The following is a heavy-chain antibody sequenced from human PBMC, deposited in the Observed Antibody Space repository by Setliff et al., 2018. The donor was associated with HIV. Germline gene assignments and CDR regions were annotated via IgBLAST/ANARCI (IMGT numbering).Heavy chain of an antibody. J-gene: IGHJ4*02. CDR1: GYTFTSYG. D-gene: IGHD6-13*01. CDR2: ISTYKGNT. V-gene: IGHV1-18*04. CDR3: ARVASSSWYYFDY. Sequence: ASVKVSCKASGYTFTSYGISWVRQAPGQGLEWMGWISTYKGNTKYEQKFQGRVTMTTDTSTSTAYMELRSLRSDDTAIYYCARVASSSWYYFDYWGQGTLVTVSS.